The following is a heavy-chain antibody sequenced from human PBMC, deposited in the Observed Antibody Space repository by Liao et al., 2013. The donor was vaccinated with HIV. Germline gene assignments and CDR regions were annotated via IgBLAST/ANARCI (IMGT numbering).Heavy chain of an antibody. J-gene: IGHJ4*01. D-gene: IGHD6-6*01. V-gene: IGHV4-39*07. CDR2: IYSSGST. CDR3: XGKVGEGYSRSSLYFDS. Sequence: QLQLQESGPGLVKPAETLSLTCSVSGGSISTSTYFWGWIRQPPGKGLEWIGRIYSSGSTNYNPSLKSRVTISVDTSKNQLSLKLSSVTAADTAVYYCXGKVGEGYSRSSLYFDSWARNPGHRLL. CDR1: GGSISTSTYF.